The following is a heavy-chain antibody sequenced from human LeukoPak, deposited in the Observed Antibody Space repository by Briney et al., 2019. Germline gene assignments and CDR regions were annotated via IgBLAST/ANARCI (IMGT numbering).Heavy chain of an antibody. V-gene: IGHV4-4*02. Sequence: SDTLSLICGVSGGSISNTNWWSWVRQPPGQGLGWIGVISLTVLTHYNPSFESRVTVSLDKSKHPLSLNLTSVTAADTAVYYCSRENGAFSPFGYWGQGTLVTV. CDR3: SRENGAFSPFGY. D-gene: IGHD2-8*01. J-gene: IGHJ4*02. CDR1: GGSISNTNW. CDR2: ISLTVLT.